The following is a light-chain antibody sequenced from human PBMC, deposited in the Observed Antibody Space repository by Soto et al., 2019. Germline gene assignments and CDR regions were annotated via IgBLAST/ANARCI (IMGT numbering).Light chain of an antibody. CDR1: QSVSSSY. Sequence: IVLTQSPGTPSLSPGERATISCRTRQSVSSSYLAWYQQKPGQAPRLLINGASSRATGIPDRFSGSGSGTVFTLTISRLEAEDFAVYYCQQYGTSPPSTFGQGTRLEIK. CDR3: QQYGTSPPST. J-gene: IGKJ5*01. V-gene: IGKV3-20*01. CDR2: GAS.